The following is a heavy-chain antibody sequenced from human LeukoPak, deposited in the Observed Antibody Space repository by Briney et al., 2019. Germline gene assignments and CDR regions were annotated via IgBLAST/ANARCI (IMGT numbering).Heavy chain of an antibody. CDR3: ARQTGSGLFTLP. CDR2: IYYTGNT. CDR1: GVSISSSNSY. V-gene: IGHV4-39*01. J-gene: IGHJ4*02. Sequence: SETLSLTCTVPGVSISSSNSYWGWIRQPPGKGLEWIGSIYYTGNTYYNASLKSRVTISIDTSKNQISLRLTSVTATDTAMYYCARQTGSGLFTLPGGQGTLVTVSS. D-gene: IGHD3/OR15-3a*01.